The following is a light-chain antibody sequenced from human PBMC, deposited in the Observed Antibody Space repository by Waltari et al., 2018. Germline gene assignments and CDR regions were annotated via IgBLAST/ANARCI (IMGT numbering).Light chain of an antibody. J-gene: IGKJ1*01. Sequence: TWRESKSISSYVNGYQQKPGKAPRLLIYAASRLQSGVPSRFSGSGSGTDFTLTISSLQPEDFATYYCQQSYSTPRAFGQGTKVEIK. CDR3: QQSYSTPRA. CDR2: AAS. V-gene: IGKV1-39*01. CDR1: KSISSY.